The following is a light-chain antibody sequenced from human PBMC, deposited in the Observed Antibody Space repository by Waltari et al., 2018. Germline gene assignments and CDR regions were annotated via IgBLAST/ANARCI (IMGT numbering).Light chain of an antibody. Sequence: DIQMTQSPSTLSASVGVRVTITCRASQSISSWLAWYQQKPGKAPKLLIYKASSLEGGVPSRFSGSGSGTEFTLTISSLQPDDFATYYCQQYSSYRTFGQGTKVEIK. J-gene: IGKJ1*01. CDR2: KAS. CDR3: QQYSSYRT. V-gene: IGKV1-5*03. CDR1: QSISSW.